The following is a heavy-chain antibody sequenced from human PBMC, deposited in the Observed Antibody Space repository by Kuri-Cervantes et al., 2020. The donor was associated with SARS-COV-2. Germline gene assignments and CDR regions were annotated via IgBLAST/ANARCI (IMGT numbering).Heavy chain of an antibody. CDR2: IQTNGDT. J-gene: IGHJ6*03. CDR1: GFTVSSNF. Sequence: RGSLRLSCAASGFTVSSNFMSWVRQAPGKGLEWVSLIQTNGDTYYPGSVKGRFTISRDNAKDTLYLQMGRLRAEDMSVYYCARVYYYYYMDVWGKGTTVTVSS. CDR3: ARVYYYYYMDV. V-gene: IGHV3-66*03.